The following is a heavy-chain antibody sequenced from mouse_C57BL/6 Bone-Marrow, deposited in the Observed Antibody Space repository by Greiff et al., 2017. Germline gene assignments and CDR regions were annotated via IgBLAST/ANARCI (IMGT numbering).Heavy chain of an antibody. CDR2: INPGSGGT. D-gene: IGHD1-1*01. V-gene: IGHV1-54*01. CDR3: AREGTTVVEGFAY. J-gene: IGHJ3*01. Sequence: VQLQQSGAELVRPGTSVKVSCKASGYAFTNYLLEGVKRRPGQGLEWIGVINPGSGGTNYNEKFKGKANLTADKSSSTAYMQLSSLTSEDSAVCFCAREGTTVVEGFAYWGQGTLVTVSA. CDR1: GYAFTNYL.